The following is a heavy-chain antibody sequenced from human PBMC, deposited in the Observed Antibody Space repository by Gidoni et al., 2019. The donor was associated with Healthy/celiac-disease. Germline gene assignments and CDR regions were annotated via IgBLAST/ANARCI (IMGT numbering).Heavy chain of an antibody. CDR1: GSSISSGYY. CDR2: IYHSGST. V-gene: IGHV4-38-2*01. D-gene: IGHD1-7*01. Sequence: QVQLQESGPGLVKPSATLSLTCAVSGSSISSGYYWGWIRQPPGKGLEWIGSIYHSGSTYYNPSLKSRVTISVDTSKNQFSLKLSSVTAADTAVYYCATLTGTTPAAAHPPGPKDYWGQGTLVTVSS. CDR3: ATLTGTTPAAAHPPGPKDY. J-gene: IGHJ4*02.